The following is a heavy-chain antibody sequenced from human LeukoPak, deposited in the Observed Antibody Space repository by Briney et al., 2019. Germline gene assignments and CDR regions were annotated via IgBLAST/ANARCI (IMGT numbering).Heavy chain of an antibody. Sequence: QTGGSLRLSCAASGFTFSSYWMSWVRQAPGKGLEWVANIKQDGSEKYYVDSVKGRFTISRDNAKNSLYLQMNSLRAEDTALYYCAREQLVDSEYYYMDVWGKGTTVTVSS. CDR2: IKQDGSEK. J-gene: IGHJ6*03. CDR3: AREQLVDSEYYYMDV. V-gene: IGHV3-7*03. CDR1: GFTFSSYW. D-gene: IGHD6-6*01.